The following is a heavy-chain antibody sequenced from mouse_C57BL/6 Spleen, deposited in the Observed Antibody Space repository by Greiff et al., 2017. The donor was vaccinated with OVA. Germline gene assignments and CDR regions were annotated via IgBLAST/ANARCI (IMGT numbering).Heavy chain of an antibody. V-gene: IGHV1-62-2*01. CDR3: ARHEDGSYYAAWFAY. J-gene: IGHJ3*01. CDR1: GYTFTEYT. Sequence: VKLVESGAELVKPGASVKLSCKASGYTFTEYTIHWVKQRSGQGLEWIGWFYPGSGSIKYNEKFKDKATLTADKSSSTVYMELSRLTSEDSAVYFCARHEDGSYYAAWFAYWGQGTLVTVSA. D-gene: IGHD1-1*02. CDR2: FYPGSGSI.